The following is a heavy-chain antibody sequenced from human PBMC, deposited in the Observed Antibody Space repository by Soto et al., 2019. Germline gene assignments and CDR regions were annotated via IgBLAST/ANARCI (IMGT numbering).Heavy chain of an antibody. CDR1: GGSISSGGYY. D-gene: IGHD6-13*01. V-gene: IGHV4-31*03. CDR2: IYYSGST. CDR3: ARGRNSRWEGRFDP. Sequence: QVQLQESGPGLVKPSQTLSLTCTVSGGSISSGGYYWSWIRQHPGKGLEWIGYIYYSGSTYYNPSLKSRVTLSVDTSKNQFSLKLSSVTAADTAVYYCARGRNSRWEGRFDPWGQGTLVTVSS. J-gene: IGHJ5*02.